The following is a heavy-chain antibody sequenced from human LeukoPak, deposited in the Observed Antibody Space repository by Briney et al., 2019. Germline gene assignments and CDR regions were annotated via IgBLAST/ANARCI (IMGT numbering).Heavy chain of an antibody. CDR2: IRYDGSNK. Sequence: GGSLRLSCAASGFTFSRYGMHWVRQAPGKGLEWVAFIRYDGSNKYYADSVKGRFTISRDNSKNTLYLQLNSLRAEDTAVYYCARDMTTVTTGDYWGQGTLVTVSS. J-gene: IGHJ4*02. D-gene: IGHD4-17*01. CDR1: GFTFSRYG. CDR3: ARDMTTVTTGDY. V-gene: IGHV3-30*02.